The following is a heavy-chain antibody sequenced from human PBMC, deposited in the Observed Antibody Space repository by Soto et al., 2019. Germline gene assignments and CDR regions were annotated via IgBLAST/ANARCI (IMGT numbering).Heavy chain of an antibody. CDR1: GGSISSGDYY. CDR3: ASLTQPTEDNWFDP. Sequence: PSETLSLTCTVSGGSISSGDYYWSWIRQPPGKSLEWIGYIYYSGSTYYNPSLKSRVTISVDTSKNQFSLKLSSVTAADTAVYYCASLTQPTEDNWFDPWGQGTLVTVSS. V-gene: IGHV4-30-4*01. CDR2: IYYSGST. J-gene: IGHJ5*02.